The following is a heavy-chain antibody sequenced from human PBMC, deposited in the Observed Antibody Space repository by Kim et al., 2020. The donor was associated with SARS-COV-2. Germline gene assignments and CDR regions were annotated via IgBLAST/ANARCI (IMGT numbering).Heavy chain of an antibody. CDR1: GFTFSDYY. D-gene: IGHD3-10*01. CDR2: ISSSSSYT. CDR3: ARLGVRGSRGMDV. J-gene: IGHJ6*02. V-gene: IGHV3-11*06. Sequence: GGSLRLSCAASGFTFSDYYMSWIRQAPGKGLEWVSYISSSSSYTNYADSVKGRFTISRDNAKNSLYLQMNSLRAEDTAVYYCARLGVRGSRGMDVWGQGTTVTVSS.